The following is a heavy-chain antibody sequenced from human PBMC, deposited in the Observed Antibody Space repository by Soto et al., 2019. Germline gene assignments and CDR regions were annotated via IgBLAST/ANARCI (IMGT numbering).Heavy chain of an antibody. CDR2: IRASGGST. CDR3: AKDPECSGGSCYYDY. J-gene: IGHJ4*02. V-gene: IGHV3-23*01. Sequence: EVQLLESGGGVVQPGGSLRLSCAASGFIFSSYGMSWVRQAPGKGLEWVSSIRASGGSTYYADSVRGRFTISRDNYKITLYLQMHSLRAEDTAVDYCAKDPECSGGSCYYDYWGQGTLVTVS. D-gene: IGHD2-15*01. CDR1: GFIFSSYG.